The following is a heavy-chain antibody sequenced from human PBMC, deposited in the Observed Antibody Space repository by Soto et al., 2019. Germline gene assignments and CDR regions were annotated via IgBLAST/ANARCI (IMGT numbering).Heavy chain of an antibody. CDR2: IYPGDSDT. CDR1: GYSFTRHW. Sequence: EVQLVQSGAEVKQPGESLNISCQGSGYSFTRHWIGWVRQMPGKGLEWMGIIYPGDSDTRYSPSFQGQVTISVDKSISTAYLQWSSLKASDTAMNYCARPYGSGSYTLGYWGQGTLVTVSS. V-gene: IGHV5-51*03. D-gene: IGHD3-10*01. CDR3: ARPYGSGSYTLGY. J-gene: IGHJ4*02.